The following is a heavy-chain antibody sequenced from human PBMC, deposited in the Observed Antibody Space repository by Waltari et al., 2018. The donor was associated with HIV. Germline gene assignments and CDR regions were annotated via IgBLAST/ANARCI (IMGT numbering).Heavy chain of an antibody. J-gene: IGHJ5*02. Sequence: LATGGILVRPGGSLSLSCAVSGFSVKTNFVTWVRQSTGRGLEWVGTIYKSGGTYSGDSVSGRFSISRDNAGNRVYLQMNAVNFDDTASYFCAKGVRFLGPWSQGTPVKVS. CDR1: GFSVKTNF. CDR2: IYKSGGT. D-gene: IGHD3-3*01. CDR3: AKGVRFLGP. V-gene: IGHV3-53*02.